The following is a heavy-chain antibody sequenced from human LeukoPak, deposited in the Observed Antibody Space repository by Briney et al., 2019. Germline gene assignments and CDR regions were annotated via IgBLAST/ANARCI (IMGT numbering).Heavy chain of an antibody. Sequence: PGGSLRLSCAASGFTFSSYWMSWVRQAPGKGLEGVANIKQDGSEKYYVDSVKGRFTISRDNAKNSLYLQMNSLRAEDTAVYYCARYRFWDIVVVPAAIDAFDIWGQGTMVTVSS. CDR3: ARYRFWDIVVVPAAIDAFDI. D-gene: IGHD2-2*02. V-gene: IGHV3-7*01. CDR2: IKQDGSEK. CDR1: GFTFSSYW. J-gene: IGHJ3*02.